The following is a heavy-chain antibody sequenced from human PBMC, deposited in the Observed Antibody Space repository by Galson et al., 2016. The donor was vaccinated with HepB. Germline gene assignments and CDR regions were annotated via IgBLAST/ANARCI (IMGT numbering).Heavy chain of an antibody. CDR1: GGSISSSRHY. V-gene: IGHV4-39*01. J-gene: IGHJ4*02. Sequence: SETLSLTCAVSGGSISSSRHYWAWIRQPPGNGREWIASMYYRGSTYYNPSPETRFTISVETSKNQLSLELISVTAAETAMYYCARHDYGDFLFDYWGQGTLVIVSS. CDR2: MYYRGST. CDR3: ARHDYGDFLFDY. D-gene: IGHD4-17*01.